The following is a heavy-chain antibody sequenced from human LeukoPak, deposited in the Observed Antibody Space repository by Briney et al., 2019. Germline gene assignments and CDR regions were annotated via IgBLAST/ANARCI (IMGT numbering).Heavy chain of an antibody. CDR2: ISTYNGNT. D-gene: IGHD1-1*01. J-gene: IGHJ4*02. V-gene: IGHV1-18*01. Sequence: ASVKVSCTASGYTFTNYGISWVRQAPGQGLEWMGWISTYNGNTHYAQNFQGTFTMTTDTSTTTAYMELRSLRSDDTAVYYCARNTGNWDLDYWGQGTLVTVSS. CDR1: GYTFTNYG. CDR3: ARNTGNWDLDY.